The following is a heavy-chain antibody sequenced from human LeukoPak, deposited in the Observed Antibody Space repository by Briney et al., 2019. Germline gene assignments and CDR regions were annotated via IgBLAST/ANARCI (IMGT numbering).Heavy chain of an antibody. Sequence: PGGSLRLSCAASGFTFSTYWMTWVRQAPGKGLEWVGNIKQDGSGTYYVDSVKGRFAISRDNAKSSLYLQMNSLRAEDTAVYYCARGPLSWAGYFDYWGQGTLVTVSS. CDR1: GFTFSTYW. D-gene: IGHD6-19*01. J-gene: IGHJ4*02. CDR2: IKQDGSGT. V-gene: IGHV3-7*01. CDR3: ARGPLSWAGYFDY.